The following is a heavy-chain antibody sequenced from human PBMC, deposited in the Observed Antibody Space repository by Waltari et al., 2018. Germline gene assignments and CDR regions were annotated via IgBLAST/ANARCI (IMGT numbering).Heavy chain of an antibody. Sequence: QVQLVESGGGVVRPGGSLRLSCAASGFTFSAYGLHWVRQAPGKGLGWLALIRSDGSKKYFEDSVKGRFTISRDNSKNTLYLQMNSLRAEDTAVYYCAKGLGVTNNDGFHVWGQGTMVTVSS. D-gene: IGHD4-17*01. CDR1: GFTFSAYG. CDR2: IRSDGSKK. CDR3: AKGLGVTNNDGFHV. J-gene: IGHJ3*01. V-gene: IGHV3-30*02.